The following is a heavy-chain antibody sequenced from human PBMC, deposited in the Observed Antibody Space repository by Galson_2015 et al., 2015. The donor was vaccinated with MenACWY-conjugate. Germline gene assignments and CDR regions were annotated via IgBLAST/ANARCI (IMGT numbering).Heavy chain of an antibody. V-gene: IGHV1-69*06. CDR1: GGTFSSYA. D-gene: IGHD3-10*01. Sequence: SVKVSCKASGGTFSSYAISWVRQAPGQGLEWMGGIIPIFGTANYAQKFQGRVTITADKSTSTAYMELSSLRSEDTAVYYCARPLVRGYYYYYMDVWGKGTTVTVSS. CDR2: IIPIFGTA. J-gene: IGHJ6*03. CDR3: ARPLVRGYYYYYMDV.